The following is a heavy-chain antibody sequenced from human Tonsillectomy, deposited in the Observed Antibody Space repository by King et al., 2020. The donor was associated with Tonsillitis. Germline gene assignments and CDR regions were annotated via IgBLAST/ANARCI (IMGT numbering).Heavy chain of an antibody. V-gene: IGHV1-18*04. J-gene: IGHJ3*02. D-gene: IGHD3-22*01. CDR3: ARADDSSGYYNAFDI. CDR1: GYTFTSYA. Sequence: QLVQSGAEVKKPGASVKVSCKASGYTFTSYAISWVRQAPGQGLEWMGWISAYNGNTNYAQKFQGRVTMTTDTSTGTAYMHLRSLRSDDTAVYYCARADDSSGYYNAFDIWGQGTMVTVSS. CDR2: ISAYNGNT.